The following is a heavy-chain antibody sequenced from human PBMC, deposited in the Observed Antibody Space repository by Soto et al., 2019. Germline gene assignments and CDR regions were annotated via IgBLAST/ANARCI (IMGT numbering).Heavy chain of an antibody. CDR3: ARDAWGRSLTDY. CDR2: ISAYNGDT. J-gene: IGHJ4*02. Sequence: QVQLVQSGAEVKKPGASVKVACKASGYTFTSYGISWVRQAPVQGLEWMGWISAYNGDTNYAQNLQGRVTITTDTSTSTANMELRSLRSDDTAVYYGARDAWGRSLTDYWGQGTLVTVSS. V-gene: IGHV1-18*01. CDR1: GYTFTSYG. D-gene: IGHD3-16*01.